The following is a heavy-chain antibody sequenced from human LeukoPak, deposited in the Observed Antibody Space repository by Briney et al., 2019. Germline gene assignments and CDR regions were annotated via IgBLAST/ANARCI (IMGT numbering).Heavy chain of an antibody. CDR1: GYTFTGYY. Sequence: GASVKVSCKASGYTFTGYYMHWVRQAPGQGLEWMGWINPNSGDTNYAQDFQGRVTMTRDTSISTAYMELSRLRSDDTAVYYCARDLAMFDAFDIWGQGTMVTVSS. CDR3: ARDLAMFDAFDI. CDR2: INPNSGDT. V-gene: IGHV1-2*02. J-gene: IGHJ3*02. D-gene: IGHD3-10*02.